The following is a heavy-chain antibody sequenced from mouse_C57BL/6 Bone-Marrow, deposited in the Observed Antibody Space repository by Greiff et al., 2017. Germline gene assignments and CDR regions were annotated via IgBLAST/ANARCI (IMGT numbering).Heavy chain of an antibody. D-gene: IGHD1-1*01. V-gene: IGHV1-19*01. CDR3: TPYYGSRGY. CDR1: GYTFTDYY. CDR2: INPYNGGT. Sequence: VQLQQSGPVLVKPGASVKMSCKASGYTFTDYYMNWVKQSHGKSLEWIGVINPYNGGTSYNQKFKGKATLTVDKSSSTAYMELNSLTSEDTAVYYCTPYYGSRGYWGQGTTLTVSS. J-gene: IGHJ2*01.